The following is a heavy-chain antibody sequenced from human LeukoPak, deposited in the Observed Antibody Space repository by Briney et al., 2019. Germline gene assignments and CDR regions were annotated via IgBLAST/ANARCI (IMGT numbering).Heavy chain of an antibody. CDR2: INHSGST. J-gene: IGHJ4*02. D-gene: IGHD3-22*01. Sequence: SETLSLTCAVYGGSFSGYYWSWIRQPPGKGLEWIGEINHSGSTNYNPSLKSRVTISVDTSKNQFSLKLSSVTAADTAVYYCARDIRPNCYDSSGYYGVARFDYWGQGTLVTVSS. CDR3: ARDIRPNCYDSSGYYGVARFDY. V-gene: IGHV4-34*01. CDR1: GGSFSGYY.